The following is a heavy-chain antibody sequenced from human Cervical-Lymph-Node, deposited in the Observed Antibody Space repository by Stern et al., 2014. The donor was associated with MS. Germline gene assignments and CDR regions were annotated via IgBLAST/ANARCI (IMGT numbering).Heavy chain of an antibody. Sequence: VHLVESGAEVKKPGASVKVSCKASGYTFTSYGISWVRQTPGQGLEWMGWTSVYNGNTNYAQKLQGRVTITPDKSTSTGDLALRSLRSDHTAVYYCARAGLRFLEWPIQYYGMDVWGQGTTVTVSS. D-gene: IGHD3-3*01. J-gene: IGHJ6*02. CDR2: TSVYNGNT. CDR1: GYTFTSYG. CDR3: ARAGLRFLEWPIQYYGMDV. V-gene: IGHV1-18*01.